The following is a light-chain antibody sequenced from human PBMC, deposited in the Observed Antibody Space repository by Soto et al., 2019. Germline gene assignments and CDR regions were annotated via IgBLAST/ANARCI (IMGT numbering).Light chain of an antibody. V-gene: IGLV2-14*01. CDR1: TMAVGGYNY. J-gene: IGLJ2*01. Sequence: QSALTQPAPWPGSPGRWSTISCIGPTMAVGGYNYVSWYQQHPGKAPKLMIYDVSNRPSGVSNRFSGSKSGNTASLTISGLQAEDEADYYCSSYTSSSTLVFGGGTKVTVL. CDR3: SSYTSSSTLV. CDR2: DVS.